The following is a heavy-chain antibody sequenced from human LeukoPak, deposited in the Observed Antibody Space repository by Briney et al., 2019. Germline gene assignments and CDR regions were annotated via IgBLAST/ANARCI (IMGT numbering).Heavy chain of an antibody. D-gene: IGHD3-22*01. V-gene: IGHV3-30*18. CDR1: GFTFSSYG. Sequence: PGRSLRLSCAASGFTFSSYGMHWVRQAPGKGLEWVAVISYDGSNKYYADSVKGRFTISRDNSKNTLYLQMNSLRAEDTAVYYCAKTTYCYDSSGYSNWFDPWGQGTLVTVSS. J-gene: IGHJ5*02. CDR3: AKTTYCYDSSGYSNWFDP. CDR2: ISYDGSNK.